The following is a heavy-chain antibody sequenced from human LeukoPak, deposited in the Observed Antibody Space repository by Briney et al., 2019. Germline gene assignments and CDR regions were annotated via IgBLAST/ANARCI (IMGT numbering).Heavy chain of an antibody. D-gene: IGHD3-10*01. V-gene: IGHV1-2*02. Sequence: ASVKVSCKASGYTFTGYYMHWVRQAPGQGLEWMGWINPNSGGTNYAQKFQGRVTMTRDTSISTAYMELSRLRSDDTAVYYCARDRVTMVRGDFDYWGQGTLVTVSS. CDR2: INPNSGGT. J-gene: IGHJ4*02. CDR1: GYTFTGYY. CDR3: ARDRVTMVRGDFDY.